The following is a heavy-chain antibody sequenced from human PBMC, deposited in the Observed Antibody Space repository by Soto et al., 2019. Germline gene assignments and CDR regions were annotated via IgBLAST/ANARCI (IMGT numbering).Heavy chain of an antibody. J-gene: IGHJ3*02. CDR3: AKDLYSNYGDAFDI. CDR1: GFTFDDYA. V-gene: IGHV3-9*01. Sequence: HLGGSLRLSCAASGFTFDDYAMPWVRQAPGKGLEWVSGISWNSDNIGYADSVKGRFTISRDNAKNSLYLQMNSLRAEDTALYYCAKDLYSNYGDAFDIWGQGTMVTVSS. CDR2: ISWNSDNI. D-gene: IGHD4-4*01.